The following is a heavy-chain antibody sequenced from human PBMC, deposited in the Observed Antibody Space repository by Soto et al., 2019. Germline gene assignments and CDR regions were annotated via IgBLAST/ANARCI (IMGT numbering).Heavy chain of an antibody. V-gene: IGHV1-69*06. CDR2: IIPIFGTA. CDR3: ARGEVYCDSSGYYNPPLDY. Sequence: SVKVSCKASGGTFSSYAISWVRQAPGQGLERMGGIIPIFGTANYAQKFQGRVTITADKSTSTAYMELSSLRSEDTAVYYCARGEVYCDSSGYYNPPLDYWGQGTLVTVSS. CDR1: GGTFSSYA. D-gene: IGHD3-22*01. J-gene: IGHJ4*02.